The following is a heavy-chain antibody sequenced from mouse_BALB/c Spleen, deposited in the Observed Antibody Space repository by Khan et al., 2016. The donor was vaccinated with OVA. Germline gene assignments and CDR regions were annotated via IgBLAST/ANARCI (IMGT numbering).Heavy chain of an antibody. CDR3: TRDGNYAHWYFDV. CDR1: GFTFSSYT. D-gene: IGHD2-1*01. CDR2: ISSGGSYT. Sequence: EVELVESGGDLVKPGGSLKLSCAASGFTFSSYTMSWVRQTPEKRLEWVATISSGGSYTYYPDSEKGRFTISRDNAKNTLYLQMRSLKSEDTAMYYCTRDGNYAHWYFDVWGAGTTVTVSS. V-gene: IGHV5-6-4*01. J-gene: IGHJ1*01.